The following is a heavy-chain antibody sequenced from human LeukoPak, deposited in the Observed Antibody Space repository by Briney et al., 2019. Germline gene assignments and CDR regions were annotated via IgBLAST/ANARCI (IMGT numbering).Heavy chain of an antibody. CDR1: GFTFSSYA. CDR2: ISGSGGST. J-gene: IGHJ3*02. V-gene: IGHV3-23*01. Sequence: GGSLRLSCAVSGFTFSSYAMSWVRQAPGKGLEWVSAISGSGGSTYYADSVKGRFTISRDNSKNTLYLQMNSLRAEDTAVYYCAKEKRHYDSSGYYDGAFDIWGQGTMVTVSS. D-gene: IGHD3-22*01. CDR3: AKEKRHYDSSGYYDGAFDI.